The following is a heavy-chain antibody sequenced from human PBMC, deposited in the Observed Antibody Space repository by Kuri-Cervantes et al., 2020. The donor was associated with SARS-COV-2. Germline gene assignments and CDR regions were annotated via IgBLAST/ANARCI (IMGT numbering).Heavy chain of an antibody. CDR2: INLNTDGT. Sequence: ASVKVSCKASGNTFTGYYIHWVRQAPGQGLEWMGWINLNTDGTHYAQNFQGRVTMTRDTSISTAYMELTRLRSDGTAVYYCARDPAWTGDGPWGQGTLVPSPQ. V-gene: IGHV1-2*02. J-gene: IGHJ5*02. D-gene: IGHD3/OR15-3a*01. CDR1: GNTFTGYY. CDR3: ARDPAWTGDGP.